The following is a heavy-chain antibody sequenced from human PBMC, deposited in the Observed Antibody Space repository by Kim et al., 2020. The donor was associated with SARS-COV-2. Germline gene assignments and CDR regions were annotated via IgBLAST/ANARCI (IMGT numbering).Heavy chain of an antibody. Sequence: GGSLRLSCAASGFTFSNYAMHWVRQAPGKGLEYVSGISAKGGAKKYAYSVKGRFIISSDNSRNMQYLQMGSIRTEAMAVDYCVRDWWHRDESWGPFGYWG. CDR2: ISAKGGAK. J-gene: IGHJ4*01. CDR1: GFTFSNYA. D-gene: IGHD2-15*01. CDR3: VRDWWHRDESWGPFGY. V-gene: IGHV3-64*01.